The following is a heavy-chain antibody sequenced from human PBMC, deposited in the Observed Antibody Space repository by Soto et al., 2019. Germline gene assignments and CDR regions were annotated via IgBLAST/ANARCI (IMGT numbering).Heavy chain of an antibody. CDR1: GGSVSSGSYY. Sequence: PSETLSLTCTVSGGSVSSGSYYWSWIRQPPGKGLEWIGYIYYSGSTNYNPSLKSRVTISVDTSKNQFSLKLSSVTAADTAVYYCARDRRPNLFDPWGQGTLVTVYS. CDR2: IYYSGST. V-gene: IGHV4-61*01. CDR3: ARDRRPNLFDP. J-gene: IGHJ5*02.